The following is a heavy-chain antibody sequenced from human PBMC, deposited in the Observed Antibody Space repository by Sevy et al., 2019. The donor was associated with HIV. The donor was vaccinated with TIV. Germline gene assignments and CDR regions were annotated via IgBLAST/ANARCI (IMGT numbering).Heavy chain of an antibody. D-gene: IGHD6-13*01. J-gene: IGHJ6*03. CDR2: IYYSGST. CDR1: GGSISSSSYY. Sequence: SETLSLTCTVSGGSISSSSYYWGWIRQPPGKGLEWIGSIYYSGSTYYNPSLKSPFTISVDTSKNQFSLKLSSVTTADTAVYYCARHRNSSNPKNRYYYYYYMDVWGKGTTVTVSS. V-gene: IGHV4-39*01. CDR3: ARHRNSSNPKNRYYYYYYMDV.